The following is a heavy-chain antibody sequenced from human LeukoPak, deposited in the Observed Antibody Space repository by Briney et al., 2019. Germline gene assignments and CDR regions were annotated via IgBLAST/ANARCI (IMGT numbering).Heavy chain of an antibody. J-gene: IGHJ6*02. CDR2: ISAYNGNT. Sequence: ASVKVSCKASGYTFPTYGISWVRQAPGQGLEWMGWISAYNGNTNNAHKVQGRITMTTDTSTSTSYMELRSLRSDDTAVYYCARDGERGSSGYDHFYGMDVWGQGTTVTVSS. D-gene: IGHD5-12*01. V-gene: IGHV1-18*01. CDR3: ARDGERGSSGYDHFYGMDV. CDR1: GYTFPTYG.